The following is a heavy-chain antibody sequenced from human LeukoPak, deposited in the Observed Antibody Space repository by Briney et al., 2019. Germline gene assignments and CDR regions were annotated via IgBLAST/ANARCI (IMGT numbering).Heavy chain of an antibody. J-gene: IGHJ4*02. D-gene: IGHD6-19*01. V-gene: IGHV3-21*01. Sequence: PGGSLRLSCAASGFTFSSYSMDWVRQAPGKGLEWVSSISSSSSYIYYADSVKGRFTISRDNAKNSLYLQMTSLRAEDTAVYYCARGYSSGRFDYWGQGTLVTVSS. CDR2: ISSSSSYI. CDR1: GFTFSSYS. CDR3: ARGYSSGRFDY.